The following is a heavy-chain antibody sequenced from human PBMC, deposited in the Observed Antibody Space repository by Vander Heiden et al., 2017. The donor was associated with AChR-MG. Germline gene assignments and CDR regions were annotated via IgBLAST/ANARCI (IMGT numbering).Heavy chain of an antibody. CDR2: ISSSSSYI. CDR3: ALSSGKADY. V-gene: IGHV3-21*01. J-gene: IGHJ4*02. D-gene: IGHD6-19*01. Sequence: EVQLVESGGGLVKPGGSLRLSCAASGFTFGGYSMNCGRQAPGKGLEWVSSISSSSSYIYYADSVKGRFTISRDNAKNSLYLQMNSLRAEDTAVYYCALSSGKADYWGQGTLVTVSS. CDR1: GFTFGGYS.